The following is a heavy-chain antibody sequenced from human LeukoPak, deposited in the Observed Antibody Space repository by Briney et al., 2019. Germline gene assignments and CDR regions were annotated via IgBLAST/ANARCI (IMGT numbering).Heavy chain of an antibody. V-gene: IGHV3-23*01. J-gene: IGHJ4*02. D-gene: IGHD3-10*01. CDR3: AKDHLGFPANYFDY. Sequence: GGSLRLSCTASGFTFSSYAMSWVRQAPGKGLQWVSAIYGSGGSTYYGDSVEGRFTISRDDSKNTLYLQMNSLRAEDTAVYYCAKDHLGFPANYFDYWGQGTLVTVSS. CDR2: IYGSGGST. CDR1: GFTFSSYA.